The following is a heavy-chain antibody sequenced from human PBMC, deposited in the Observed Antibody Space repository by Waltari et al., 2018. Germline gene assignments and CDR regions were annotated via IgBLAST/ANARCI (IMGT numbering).Heavy chain of an antibody. V-gene: IGHV4-34*01. CDR3: ARGVGATYAFDI. CDR1: GGSFSGYY. CDR2: INTSGST. J-gene: IGHJ3*02. Sequence: QVQLQQWGAGLLKPSETLSLTCAVYGGSFSGYYWSWIRQPPGKGLEWIGEINTSGSTNYNPSLKRRVTISVDTSKNQFSLKLSSVTAADTAVYYCARGVGATYAFDIWGQGTMVTVSS. D-gene: IGHD1-26*01.